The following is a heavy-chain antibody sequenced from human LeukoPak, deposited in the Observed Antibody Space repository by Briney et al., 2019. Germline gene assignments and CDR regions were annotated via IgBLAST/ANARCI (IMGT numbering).Heavy chain of an antibody. CDR2: IFPGDSET. Sequence: GESLKISCKGSGYSFTNYWIGWVRQIPGQGLEWTGIIFPGDSETRYSPSIQGQVTMSVDKSISTAYLHWSSLKASDTATYYCARQGEGDAMVRGVSQRFKGDWSDPWGQGTLVTVTS. D-gene: IGHD3-10*01. V-gene: IGHV5-51*01. J-gene: IGHJ5*02. CDR1: GYSFTNYW. CDR3: ARQGEGDAMVRGVSQRFKGDWSDP.